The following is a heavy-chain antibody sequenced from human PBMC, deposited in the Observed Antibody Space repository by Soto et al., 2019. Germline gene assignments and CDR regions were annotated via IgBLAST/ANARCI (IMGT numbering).Heavy chain of an antibody. J-gene: IGHJ6*02. CDR2: ISFDGSTE. D-gene: IGHD3-10*01. CDR3: ARSRHGSGSYTHFYYGLDV. CDR1: GFTFISYA. Sequence: QVQLVESGGGVVQPGRSLRLSCAASGFTFISYAMHWVRQAPGKGLEWVAVISFDGSTEYYADSVKGRFTISRYNSKNTVYLQMNSLTSEDTSVYYCARSRHGSGSYTHFYYGLDVWGQGTTVTVSS. V-gene: IGHV3-30-3*01.